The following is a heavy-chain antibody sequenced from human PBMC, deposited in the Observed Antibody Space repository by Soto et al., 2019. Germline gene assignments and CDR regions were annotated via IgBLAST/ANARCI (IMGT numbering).Heavy chain of an antibody. D-gene: IGHD3-10*01. CDR2: IIPIFGTA. CDR3: AGDQSRFGDPGAVSFDY. J-gene: IGHJ4*02. V-gene: IGHV1-69*01. Sequence: QVQLVQSGAEVKKPGSSVKVSCKASGGTFSSYAISWVRQAPGQGLEWMGGIIPIFGTANYAQKFQGRVTITADESTSTAYMELSSLRSEDTAVYYCAGDQSRFGDPGAVSFDYWGQGTLVTVSS. CDR1: GGTFSSYA.